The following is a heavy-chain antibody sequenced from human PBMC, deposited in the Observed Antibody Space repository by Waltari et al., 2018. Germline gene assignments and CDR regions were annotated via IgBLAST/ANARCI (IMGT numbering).Heavy chain of an antibody. J-gene: IGHJ4*02. V-gene: IGHV3-21*01. D-gene: IGHD6-19*01. CDR2: ISSSSSYI. Sequence: EVQLVESGGGLVKPGGSLILSCAASGFTFSSYSMNWVRQAPGQGLEWVSSISSSSSYIYYADSGKGVLHISRDNAKNSLYLQMNSLRAEDTAVYYCATAERTYSSGWPEGPYYFDYWGQGTLVTVSS. CDR3: ATAERTYSSGWPEGPYYFDY. CDR1: GFTFSSYS.